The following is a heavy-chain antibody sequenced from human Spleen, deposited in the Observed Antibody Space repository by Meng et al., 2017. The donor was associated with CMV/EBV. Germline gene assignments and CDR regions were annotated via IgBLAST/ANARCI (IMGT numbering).Heavy chain of an antibody. Sequence: ASVKVSCKASGYTFTSYGISWVRQAPGQGLEWMGWISAYNGNTNYAQKLQGRVTMTTDTSTSTAYMELRSLRSDDTAVYSCARNLDSSGWYGDAFDIWGQGTMVTVSS. CDR1: GYTFTSYG. D-gene: IGHD6-19*01. V-gene: IGHV1-18*01. J-gene: IGHJ3*02. CDR3: ARNLDSSGWYGDAFDI. CDR2: ISAYNGNT.